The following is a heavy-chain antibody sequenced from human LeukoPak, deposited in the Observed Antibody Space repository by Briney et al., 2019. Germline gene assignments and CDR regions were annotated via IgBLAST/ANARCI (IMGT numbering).Heavy chain of an antibody. CDR1: GGSFSGYY. Sequence: SETLSLTCAVYGGSFSGYYWSWIRQPPGKGLEWIGEINHSGSNNYNPSFKSRVTISVDTSKNQFSLKLSSVTAADTAVYYCATLRYCSGGSCFPKYFQHWGQGTLVTVST. J-gene: IGHJ1*01. CDR3: ATLRYCSGGSCFPKYFQH. D-gene: IGHD2-15*01. V-gene: IGHV4-34*01. CDR2: INHSGSN.